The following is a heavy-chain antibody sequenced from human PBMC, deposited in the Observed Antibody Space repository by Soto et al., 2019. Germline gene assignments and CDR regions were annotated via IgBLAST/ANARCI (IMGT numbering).Heavy chain of an antibody. CDR2: IYYRGST. J-gene: IGHJ4*02. V-gene: IGHV4-31*03. CDR1: GGSISSGGYY. CDR3: ARAGLDSGYGLCDY. Sequence: QVQLQESGPGLVKPSQTLSLTCTVSGGSISSGGYYWSWIRQHTGKGLEWIGYIYYRGSTYYNPSLKRRVTIYVDTSKNQFSLKLSSVTAADTAVYYCARAGLDSGYGLCDYWGQGTLVTVSS. D-gene: IGHD5-12*01.